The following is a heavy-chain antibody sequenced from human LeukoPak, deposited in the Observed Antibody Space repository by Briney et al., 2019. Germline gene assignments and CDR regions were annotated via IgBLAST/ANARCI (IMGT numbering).Heavy chain of an antibody. Sequence: GGPLRLSCAASGFTFSSHGMHWVRQAPGKGLEWVAVISYDGSNKYYADSVKGRFTISRDNSKNTLYLQMNSLRAEDTAVYYCAKVNGDYNHWGQGTLVTVSS. CDR2: ISYDGSNK. D-gene: IGHD4-17*01. J-gene: IGHJ5*02. CDR1: GFTFSSHG. V-gene: IGHV3-30*18. CDR3: AKVNGDYNH.